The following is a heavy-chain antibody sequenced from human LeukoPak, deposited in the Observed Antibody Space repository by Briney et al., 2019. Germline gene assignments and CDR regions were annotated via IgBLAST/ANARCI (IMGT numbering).Heavy chain of an antibody. J-gene: IGHJ3*02. D-gene: IGHD1-26*01. V-gene: IGHV1-69*05. CDR3: ARGISGRLLFDI. CDR2: IIPIFGTA. Sequence: GSSVKVSCKSSGGTFSSYAISRVRQAPGQGLEWMGGIIPIFGTAYCAQKFQGRVTITTDESTSTAYMELSSLRSEDTAVYYCARGISGRLLFDIWGQGTMVTVSS. CDR1: GGTFSSYA.